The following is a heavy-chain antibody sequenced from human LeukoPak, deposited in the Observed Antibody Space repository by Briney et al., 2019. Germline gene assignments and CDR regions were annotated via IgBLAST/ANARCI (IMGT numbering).Heavy chain of an antibody. CDR1: GFTFSSYS. CDR3: AKDRSSSGLDY. CDR2: ISYDGSNK. J-gene: IGHJ4*02. D-gene: IGHD3-22*01. Sequence: LAGGSLRLSCAASGFTFSSYSMNCVRQAPGKGLEWVAVISYDGSNKYYADSVKGRFTISRDNSKNTLYLQMNSLRAEDTAVYYCAKDRSSSGLDYWGQGTLVTVSS. V-gene: IGHV3-30*18.